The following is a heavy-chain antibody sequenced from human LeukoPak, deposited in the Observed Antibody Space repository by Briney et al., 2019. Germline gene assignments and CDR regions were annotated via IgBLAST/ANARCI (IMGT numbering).Heavy chain of an antibody. D-gene: IGHD6-19*01. CDR2: ISYDGSNK. J-gene: IGHJ4*02. V-gene: IGHV3-30*04. CDR1: GFTFSSYA. CDR3: ARAKQWPECY. Sequence: PGGSLRLSCAASGFTFSSYAMHWVRQAPGKGLEWVAVISYDGSNKYYADSVKGRFTISRDNSKNTLYLQMNSLRAEDTAVYYCARAKQWPECYWGQGTLVTVSS.